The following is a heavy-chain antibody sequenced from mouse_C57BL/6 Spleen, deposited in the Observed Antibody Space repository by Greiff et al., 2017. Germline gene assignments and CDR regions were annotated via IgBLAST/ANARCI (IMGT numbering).Heavy chain of an antibody. Sequence: EVQLVESGGGLVKPGGSLKLSCAASGFTFSSYAMSWVRQTPEKRLEWVATISDGGSYTYYPDNVKGRFTISRDNAKNNLYLQMSHLKSEDTAMYYCARSTMVRGYYAMDYWGQGTSVTVSS. D-gene: IGHD2-2*01. J-gene: IGHJ4*01. V-gene: IGHV5-4*01. CDR2: ISDGGSYT. CDR3: ARSTMVRGYYAMDY. CDR1: GFTFSSYA.